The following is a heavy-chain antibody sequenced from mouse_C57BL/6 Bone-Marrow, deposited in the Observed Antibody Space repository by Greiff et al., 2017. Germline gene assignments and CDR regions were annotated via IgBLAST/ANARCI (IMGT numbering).Heavy chain of an antibody. CDR2: ISDGGSYT. V-gene: IGHV5-4*01. CDR1: GFTFSSYA. CDR3: ARDLLCYYGFDC. J-gene: IGHJ2*01. Sequence: EVKLVESGGGLVKPGGSLKLSCAASGFTFSSYAMSWVRQTPEKRLEWVATISDGGSYTYYPDNVKGRFTISRDNAKNNLYLQMSHLKSEDTAMYYCARDLLCYYGFDCWGQGTTLTVSS. D-gene: IGHD1-1*01.